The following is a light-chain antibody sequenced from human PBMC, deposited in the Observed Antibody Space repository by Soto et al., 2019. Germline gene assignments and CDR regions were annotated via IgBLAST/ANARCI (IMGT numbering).Light chain of an antibody. CDR1: QSVSSNY. Sequence: EIVLTQSPGTLSLSAGESATLSCRASQSVSSNYFAWLQQRPGQAPRLLSYGVSTRATGTPDRFSASGSATEFTLNINRLEPEDFAVYYCHQYGASPWTFGQGTKVDI. V-gene: IGKV3-20*01. CDR2: GVS. CDR3: HQYGASPWT. J-gene: IGKJ1*01.